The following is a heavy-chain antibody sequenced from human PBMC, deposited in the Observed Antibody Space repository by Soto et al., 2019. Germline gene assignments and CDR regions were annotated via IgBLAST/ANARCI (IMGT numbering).Heavy chain of an antibody. CDR2: IIPILGIA. CDR1: GDTFSSYT. CDR3: STVNMAQPVY. V-gene: IGHV1-69*02. D-gene: IGHD3-10*01. Sequence: QVQLVQSRAEVKKPGSSVKVSCKASGDTFSSYTISWVRQAPGQGLELMGRIIPILGIANYAQKFQGRVTINADKSTSTAYMEVSSLRSDDTVVYYCSTVNMAQPVYRGHGSLVTVSS. J-gene: IGHJ4*01.